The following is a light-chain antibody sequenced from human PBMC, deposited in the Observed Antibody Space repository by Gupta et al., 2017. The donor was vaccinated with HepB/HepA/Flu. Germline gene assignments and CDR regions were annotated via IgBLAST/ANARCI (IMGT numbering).Light chain of an antibody. CDR1: RWGNKY. CDR3: QASDNSSACLV. Sequence: SYALTQAPTVSVSPVQTASITCSGDRWGNKYVSWSQQKPGHAPVVVIYQDRKRLSGIPARFSGANSGSTATLTISWAQAMDEADYYCQASDNSSACLVFGGGTKLTVL. J-gene: IGLJ2*01. V-gene: IGLV3-1*01. CDR2: QDR.